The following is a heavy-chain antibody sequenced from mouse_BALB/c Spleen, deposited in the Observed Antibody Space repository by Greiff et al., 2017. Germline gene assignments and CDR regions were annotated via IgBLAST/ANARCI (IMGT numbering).Heavy chain of an antibody. CDR1: GFNIKDTY. CDR3: ARRDWFAY. Sequence: EVKLVESGAELVKPGASVKLSCTASGFNIKDTYMHWVKQRPEQGLEWIGRIDPANGNTKYDPKFQGKATITADTSSNTAYLQLSSLTSEDTAVYYCARRDWFAYWGQGTLVTVSA. V-gene: IGHV14-3*02. J-gene: IGHJ3*01. CDR2: IDPANGNT.